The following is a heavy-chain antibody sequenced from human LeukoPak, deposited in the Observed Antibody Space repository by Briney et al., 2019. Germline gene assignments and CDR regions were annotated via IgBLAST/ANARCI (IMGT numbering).Heavy chain of an antibody. Sequence: PGGSLRLSCAASGFTFSDYYMSWIRQAPGKGLEWVSYISSRGSTIYYADSVKGRLTISRDNAKTSLYLQMNSLRAEDTAVYYCARASSIVPAASTIDYFDYWGQGTLVTASS. CDR2: ISSRGSTI. V-gene: IGHV3-11*04. D-gene: IGHD2-2*01. CDR1: GFTFSDYY. J-gene: IGHJ4*02. CDR3: ARASSIVPAASTIDYFDY.